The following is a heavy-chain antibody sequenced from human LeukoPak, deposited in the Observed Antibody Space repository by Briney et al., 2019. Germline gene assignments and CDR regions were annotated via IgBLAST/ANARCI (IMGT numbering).Heavy chain of an antibody. CDR3: ARDRNRGYWGGGDGMDV. CDR2: IHSGGST. CDR1: GFTFSNSE. Sequence: PGGSLRLSCAASGFTFSNSEMNWVRQAPGKGLEWVSVIHSGGSTYYADSVKGRFTISRDNSKNTLYLQMNSLRAEDTAVYYCARDRNRGYWGGGDGMDVWGQGTTVTVSS. J-gene: IGHJ6*02. V-gene: IGHV3-53*01. D-gene: IGHD5-18*01.